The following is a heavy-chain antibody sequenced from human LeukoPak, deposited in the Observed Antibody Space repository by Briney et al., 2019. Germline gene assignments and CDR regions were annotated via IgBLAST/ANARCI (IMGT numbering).Heavy chain of an antibody. Sequence: SEALSLTCTVSGGSISSGGYYWSWIRQPPGKGLEWIGYIYYSGSTNYNPSLKSRVTISVDTSKNQFSLKLSSVTAADTAVYYCARDVSGGPPFDYWGQGTLVTVSS. J-gene: IGHJ4*02. CDR2: IYYSGST. CDR3: ARDVSGGPPFDY. CDR1: GGSISSGGYY. D-gene: IGHD6-19*01. V-gene: IGHV4-61*08.